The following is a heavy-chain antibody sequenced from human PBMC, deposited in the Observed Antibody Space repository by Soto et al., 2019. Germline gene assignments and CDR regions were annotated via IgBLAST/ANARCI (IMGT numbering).Heavy chain of an antibody. J-gene: IGHJ5*02. V-gene: IGHV1-18*01. D-gene: IGHD3-3*01. CDR3: ARDPGSSSLKPDFWGSSWFDP. Sequence: PSVKVSCKASGYTFTSYGISWVRQAPGQGLEWMGWISAYNGNTNYAQKLQGRVTMTTDTSTSTAYMELRSLRSDDTAVYYCARDPGSSSLKPDFWGSSWFDPWGQGTLVTVSS. CDR2: ISAYNGNT. CDR1: GYTFTSYG.